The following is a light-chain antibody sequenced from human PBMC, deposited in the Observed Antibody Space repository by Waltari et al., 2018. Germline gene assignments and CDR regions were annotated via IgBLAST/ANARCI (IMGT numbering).Light chain of an antibody. CDR1: RGHCTYA. V-gene: IGLV4-69*01. J-gene: IGLJ2*01. Sequence: QPVLPQSPSASASLGASVKLTCTLSRGHCTYAIACPPPPPKKGPRYLMKLNSDGSHTKGDGIPDRFSGSSSGAECFLTISSLQSEDEGDYYCQTWDTDIHVVFGGGTKLIVL. CDR3: QTWDTDIHVV. CDR2: LNSDGSH.